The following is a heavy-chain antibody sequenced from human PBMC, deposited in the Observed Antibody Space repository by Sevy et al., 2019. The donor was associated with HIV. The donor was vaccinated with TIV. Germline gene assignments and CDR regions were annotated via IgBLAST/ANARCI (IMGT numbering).Heavy chain of an antibody. J-gene: IGHJ4*02. CDR3: ARDPAGPFDY. V-gene: IGHV3-7*01. CDR1: GFTFSSYW. CDR2: IKQDGSEK. Sequence: GGSLRLSCAASGFTFSSYWISWVRQAPGKGLEWVANIKQDGSEKYYVDSVKGRFTISRDNAKNSLYLQMNSLRAEDTAVYYCARDPAGPFDYWGQGTLVTVSS. D-gene: IGHD6-13*01.